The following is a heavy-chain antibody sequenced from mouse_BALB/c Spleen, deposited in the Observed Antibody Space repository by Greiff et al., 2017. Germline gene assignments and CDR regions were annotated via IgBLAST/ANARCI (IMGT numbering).Heavy chain of an antibody. CDR3: ARWGTARAASFDY. Sequence: EVQLQQSGAELVKPGASVKLSCTASGFNIKDTYMHWVKQRPEQGLEWIGRIDPANGNTKYDPKFQGKATITADTSSNTAYLQLSSLTSEDTAVYYCARWGTARAASFDYWGQGTTLTVSS. V-gene: IGHV14-3*02. CDR2: IDPANGNT. J-gene: IGHJ2*01. D-gene: IGHD3-3*01. CDR1: GFNIKDTY.